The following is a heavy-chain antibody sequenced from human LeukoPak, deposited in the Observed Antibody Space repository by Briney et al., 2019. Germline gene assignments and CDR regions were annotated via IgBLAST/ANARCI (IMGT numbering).Heavy chain of an antibody. J-gene: IGHJ4*02. CDR2: IYFSGST. CDR3: ARDSNYPYYFDY. V-gene: IGHV4-59*01. D-gene: IGHD4/OR15-4a*01. Sequence: SETLSLTCTVSGGSIRSYYWSWIRQPPGKGLEWIGYIYFSGSTNYNPSLKSRVTISVDTSNNQFSLKLSSVTAADTAAYYCARDSNYPYYFDYWGQGTVVTVSS. CDR1: GGSIRSYY.